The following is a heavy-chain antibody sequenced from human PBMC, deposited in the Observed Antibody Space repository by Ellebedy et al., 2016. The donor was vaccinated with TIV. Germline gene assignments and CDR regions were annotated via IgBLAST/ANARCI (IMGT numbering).Heavy chain of an antibody. CDR1: GFTFSSYA. CDR2: ISGSGGST. V-gene: IGHV3-23*01. D-gene: IGHD3-9*01. CDR3: AKAGYYDILTLFDP. J-gene: IGHJ5*02. Sequence: GGSLRLSCAASGFTFSSYAMSWVRQAPGKGLEWVSAISGSGGSTYYADSVKGRFTISRDNAKNSLYLQMNSLRAEDTAVYYCAKAGYYDILTLFDPWGQGTLVTVSS.